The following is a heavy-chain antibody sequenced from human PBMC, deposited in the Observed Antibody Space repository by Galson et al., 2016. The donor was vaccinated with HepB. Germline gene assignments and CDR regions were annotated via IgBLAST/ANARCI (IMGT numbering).Heavy chain of an antibody. J-gene: IGHJ4*02. CDR3: AREHPGIAAAILDY. D-gene: IGHD6-25*01. Sequence: SLRLSCAASGFTFSSCGMHWVRQAPGKGLEWLALIWYDGSNDYYADSVKGRFTISRDNSKNTLYLQLNSLRAEDTAVYYCAREHPGIAAAILDYWGQGTLVTAST. CDR2: IWYDGSND. CDR1: GFTFSSCG. V-gene: IGHV3-33*01.